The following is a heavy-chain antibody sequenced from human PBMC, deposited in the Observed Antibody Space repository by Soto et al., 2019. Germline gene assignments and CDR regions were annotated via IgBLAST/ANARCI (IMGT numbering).Heavy chain of an antibody. CDR2: MSYDGSNE. CDR3: AKDGSHSFDY. V-gene: IGHV3-30*18. J-gene: IGHJ4*02. Sequence: QVQLVESGGGVVQPGRSLRLSCAASGFTFSHYAMHWVRQAPGKGLEWVALMSYDGSNEYYADSVKGRFTISRDNSKNTLYLQMNSLRAEDTAVDYCAKDGSHSFDYWGQGTLVTVSS. D-gene: IGHD1-26*01. CDR1: GFTFSHYA.